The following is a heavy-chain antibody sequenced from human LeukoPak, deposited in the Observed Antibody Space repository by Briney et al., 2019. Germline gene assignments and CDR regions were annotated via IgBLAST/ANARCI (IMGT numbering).Heavy chain of an antibody. Sequence: SETLSLTCTVSGGPFTSSSYYWGWIRQPPGKGLEGIGSIYYSGSTYYNPSLKSRVTISVNTSKNHFSLKLSSVTAADTAVYYCARHNYDSSGFLKYWGQGTLVTVSS. J-gene: IGHJ4*02. CDR1: GGPFTSSSYY. V-gene: IGHV4-39*02. D-gene: IGHD3-22*01. CDR2: IYYSGST. CDR3: ARHNYDSSGFLKY.